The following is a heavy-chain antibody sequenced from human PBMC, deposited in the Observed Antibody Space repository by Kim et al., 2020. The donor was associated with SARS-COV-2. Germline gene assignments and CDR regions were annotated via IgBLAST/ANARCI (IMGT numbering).Heavy chain of an antibody. D-gene: IGHD7-27*01. CDR3: ATGDDYHYGMDV. V-gene: IGHV1-69*01. J-gene: IGHJ6*02. Sequence: NYAQNVQGRVTITADEATSTAYMELISLRSEDTAVYYCATGDDYHYGMDVWGQGTTVTVSS.